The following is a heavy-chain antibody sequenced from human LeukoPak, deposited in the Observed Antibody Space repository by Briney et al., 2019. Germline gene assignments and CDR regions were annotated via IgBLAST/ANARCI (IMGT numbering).Heavy chain of an antibody. Sequence: SETLSLTCTVSRGSTSTYYWSWIRQPAGKGLEWIGYIYYSGSTYYNPSLKSRVTISVDTSKNQFSLKLSSVTAADTAVYYCARGKGSSYGTSGWGQGTLVTVSS. CDR1: RGSTSTYY. D-gene: IGHD6-6*01. J-gene: IGHJ4*02. CDR2: IYYSGST. V-gene: IGHV4-59*12. CDR3: ARGKGSSYGTSG.